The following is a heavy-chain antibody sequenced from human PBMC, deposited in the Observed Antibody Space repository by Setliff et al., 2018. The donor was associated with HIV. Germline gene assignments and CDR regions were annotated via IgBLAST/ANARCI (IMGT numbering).Heavy chain of an antibody. CDR3: AREHCNGGSCNGFDI. D-gene: IGHD2-15*01. CDR2: INHSGST. Sequence: SETLSLTCAVYGGSFSGYDWSWIRQPPGKGLEWIGEINHSGSTNYNPSLKSRVTISVDTSKNQFSLKLSSVTAADTAMYYCAREHCNGGSCNGFDIWGQGTMVTVSS. V-gene: IGHV4-34*01. CDR1: GGSFSGYD. J-gene: IGHJ3*02.